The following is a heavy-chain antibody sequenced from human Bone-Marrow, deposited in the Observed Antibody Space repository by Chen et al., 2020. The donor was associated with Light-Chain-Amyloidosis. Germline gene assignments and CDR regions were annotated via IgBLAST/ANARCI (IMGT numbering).Heavy chain of an antibody. CDR1: GGSVSSGNYF. J-gene: IGHJ6*02. D-gene: IGHD3-10*01. Sequence: QVLLQESGPGLVKPSETLSLTCTVSGGSVSSGNYFWTWIRQLPGRPLEWITYGHSSGSINYNPSLKSRVTMSLDTSTNQFTLKLASVTSADTAVYYCARLDRTQPHYPMDVWGQGTTVTVSS. V-gene: IGHV4-61*01. CDR2: GHSSGSI. CDR3: ARLDRTQPHYPMDV.